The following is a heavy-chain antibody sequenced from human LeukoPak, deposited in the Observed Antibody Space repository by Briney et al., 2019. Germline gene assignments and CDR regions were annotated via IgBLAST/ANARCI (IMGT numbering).Heavy chain of an antibody. J-gene: IGHJ4*02. CDR3: ARVFVVVEGASDHFDY. CDR1: GFTFSNYW. D-gene: IGHD3-3*01. CDR2: INQDGRAQ. V-gene: IGHV3-7*01. Sequence: GGSLRLSCAASGFTFSNYWMTWVRQAPGKGLEWVANINQDGRAQYYVDSVKGRFTISRDNAKNSLVLQMNSLGVDGTAVYYCARVFVVVEGASDHFDYWGQGSLLTVSS.